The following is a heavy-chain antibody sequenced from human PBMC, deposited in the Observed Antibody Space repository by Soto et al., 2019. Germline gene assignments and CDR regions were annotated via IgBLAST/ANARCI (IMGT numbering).Heavy chain of an antibody. CDR3: AKDDSALDAFDI. J-gene: IGHJ3*02. V-gene: IGHV3-23*01. D-gene: IGHD3-22*01. CDR2: IRGSGGST. Sequence: EVQLLESGGGLVQPGGSLRLSCAASGFTFSSYAMSWVRQAPGKGLEWVSAIRGSGGSTYYADSVKGRFTISRDNSKNTLYLQMNSLRAEDTAVYYCAKDDSALDAFDIWGQGTMVTVSS. CDR1: GFTFSSYA.